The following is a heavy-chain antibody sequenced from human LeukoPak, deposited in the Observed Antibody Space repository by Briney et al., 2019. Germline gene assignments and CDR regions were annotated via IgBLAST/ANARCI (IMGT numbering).Heavy chain of an antibody. CDR3: ARTLRSNWFDP. Sequence: SQTLSLTCTVSGGSISSGDYYWSWIRQPPGKGLEWIGYTYYSGSTYYNPSLKSRVTISVDTSKNQFSLKLSSVTAADTAVYYCARTLRSNWFDPWGQGTLVTVSS. V-gene: IGHV4-30-4*01. D-gene: IGHD2/OR15-2a*01. CDR2: TYYSGST. J-gene: IGHJ5*02. CDR1: GGSISSGDYY.